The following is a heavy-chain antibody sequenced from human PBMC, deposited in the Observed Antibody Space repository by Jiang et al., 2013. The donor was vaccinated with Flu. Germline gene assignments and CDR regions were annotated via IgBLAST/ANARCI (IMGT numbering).Heavy chain of an antibody. CDR1: GFTFSSYS. V-gene: IGHV3-21*01. Sequence: VQLLESGGGLVKPGGSLRLSCAASGFTFSSYSMNWVRQAPGKGLEWVSSISSSSSYIYYADSVKGRFTISRDNAKNSLYLQMNSLRAEDTAVYYCARDRQPEYYYDSSGYYHGYFDLWGLAPWSLSPQ. D-gene: IGHD3-22*01. J-gene: IGHJ2*01. CDR2: ISSSSSYI. CDR3: ARDRQPEYYYDSSGYYHGYFDL.